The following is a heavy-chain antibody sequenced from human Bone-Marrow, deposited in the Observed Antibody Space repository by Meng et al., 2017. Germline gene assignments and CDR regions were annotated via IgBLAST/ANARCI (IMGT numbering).Heavy chain of an antibody. CDR2: ISAYNGNT. CDR3: ARDEDITAAGYLIGDF. J-gene: IGHJ4*02. CDR1: GYTFTSYG. D-gene: IGHD6-13*01. Sequence: ASVKVSCKASGYTFTSYGISWVRQAPGQGLEWMGWISAYNGNTNYAQKLQGRVTMTTDTSTSTAYMELSSLRSDDTAVYYWARDEDITAAGYLIGDFWGQGPL. V-gene: IGHV1-18*01.